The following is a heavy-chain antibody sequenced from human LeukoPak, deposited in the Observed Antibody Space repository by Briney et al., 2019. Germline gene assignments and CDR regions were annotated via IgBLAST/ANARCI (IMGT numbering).Heavy chain of an antibody. CDR3: VRELPPVVQYYFDY. CDR2: IWYDGSNK. J-gene: IGHJ4*02. V-gene: IGHV3-33*01. Sequence: GGSLRLSCAASGFTFSDYGMHWVRQAPGKGLEWVAVIWYDGSNKYYADSVKGRFTISRDNSRNTLYLRMNSLRAEDTAVYYCVRELPPVVQYYFDYWGPGTLVTVSS. D-gene: IGHD3-22*01. CDR1: GFTFSDYG.